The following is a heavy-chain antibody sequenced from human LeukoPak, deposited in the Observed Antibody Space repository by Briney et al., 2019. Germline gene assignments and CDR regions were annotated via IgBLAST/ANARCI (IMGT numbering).Heavy chain of an antibody. J-gene: IGHJ5*02. CDR3: AREYSGYESWFDP. D-gene: IGHD5-12*01. CDR2: IYYSGST. V-gene: IGHV4-31*03. CDR1: GGSISSGGYY. Sequence: PPQTLSLTCTVSGGSISSGGYYWSWIRQHPGKGLEWIGYIYYSGSTYYNPSLKSRATISVDTSKNQFSLKLSSVTAADTAVYYCAREYSGYESWFDPWGQGTLVTVSS.